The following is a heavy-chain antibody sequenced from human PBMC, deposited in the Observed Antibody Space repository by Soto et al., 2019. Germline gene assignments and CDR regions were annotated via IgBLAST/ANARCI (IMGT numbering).Heavy chain of an antibody. Sequence: QVQLVESGGALVKPGGSLRLSCAASGFTLSDYYMSWIRQAPEKGLEWISYISTSSGYTNYADSVKGRFTISRDNAKKSLYLQVNSLRVEDTAVYFCARDVAVGYGSDLAFDYWGQGTRVTVSS. CDR1: GFTLSDYY. V-gene: IGHV3-11*05. D-gene: IGHD6-19*01. J-gene: IGHJ4*02. CDR2: ISTSSGYT. CDR3: ARDVAVGYGSDLAFDY.